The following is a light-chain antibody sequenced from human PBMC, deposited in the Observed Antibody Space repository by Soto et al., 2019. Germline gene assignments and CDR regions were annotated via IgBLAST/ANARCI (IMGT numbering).Light chain of an antibody. CDR2: DAS. CDR1: QSVNTW. V-gene: IGKV1-5*01. CDR3: QQSYSTPLT. J-gene: IGKJ4*01. Sequence: DVQMTQSPSALSATVGARVTITCRASQSVNTWLAWYQQKPGKAPVLLIYDASSLKSGVPSRFSGSGSGTDFTLTVSSLQPEDFATYYCQQSYSTPLTFGGG.